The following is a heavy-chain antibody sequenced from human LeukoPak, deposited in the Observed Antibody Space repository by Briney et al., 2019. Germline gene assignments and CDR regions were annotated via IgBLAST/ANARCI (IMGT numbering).Heavy chain of an antibody. CDR1: GFDFSQHW. CDR2: IKRGGSEK. J-gene: IGHJ4*02. V-gene: IGHV3-7*01. CDR3: ARGTSHGSRCDFPDS. Sequence: PGGSLRLSCAVSGFDFSQHWMTWVRRAPGKGLEWVADIKRGGSEKNYVDSVKGRFTISRDDTKNSLYLQMTSLRAEDTAIYYCARGTSHGSRCDFPDSWGPGNLVSVSS. D-gene: IGHD3-10*01.